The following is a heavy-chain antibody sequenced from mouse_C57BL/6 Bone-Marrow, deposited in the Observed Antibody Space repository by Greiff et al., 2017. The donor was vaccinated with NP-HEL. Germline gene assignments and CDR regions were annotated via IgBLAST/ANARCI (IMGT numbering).Heavy chain of an antibody. D-gene: IGHD2-4*01. Sequence: EVKLMESGGGLVQPGGSLKLSCAASGFTFSDYYMYWVRQTPEKRLEWVAYISNGGGSTYYPDTVKGRFTISRDNAKNTLYLQMSRLKSEDTAMYYCARHEGDYSWFAYWGQGTLVTVSA. V-gene: IGHV5-12*01. CDR1: GFTFSDYY. CDR2: ISNGGGST. CDR3: ARHEGDYSWFAY. J-gene: IGHJ3*01.